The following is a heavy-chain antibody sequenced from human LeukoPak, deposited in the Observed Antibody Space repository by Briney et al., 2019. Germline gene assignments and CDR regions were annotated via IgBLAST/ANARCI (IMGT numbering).Heavy chain of an antibody. CDR3: AKSNGYGLVDI. Sequence: PGGSLRLSCAASGFTFTNYWMSWVRQAPGKGLEWIGNIFYSGSTYYSPSLRSRVTISLDTSRNQFSLKLNSVTAADTAVYYCAKSNGYGLVDIWGQGTMVTVSS. V-gene: IGHV4-4*02. CDR2: IFYSGST. D-gene: IGHD3-10*01. J-gene: IGHJ3*02. CDR1: GFTFTNYW.